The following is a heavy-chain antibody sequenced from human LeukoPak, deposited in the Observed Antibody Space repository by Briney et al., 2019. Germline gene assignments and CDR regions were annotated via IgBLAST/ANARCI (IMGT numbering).Heavy chain of an antibody. Sequence: GGSLRLSCAASGFTFSSYEMNWVRQAPGKGLEWVSYISSSGSTIYFADSVKGRFTISRDNAKNSLYLQMNSLRAEDTAVYYCARAYYDFWSGYYTGYFDYWGQGTLVTVSS. CDR3: ARAYYDFWSGYYTGYFDY. V-gene: IGHV3-48*03. CDR1: GFTFSSYE. CDR2: ISSSGSTI. D-gene: IGHD3-3*01. J-gene: IGHJ4*02.